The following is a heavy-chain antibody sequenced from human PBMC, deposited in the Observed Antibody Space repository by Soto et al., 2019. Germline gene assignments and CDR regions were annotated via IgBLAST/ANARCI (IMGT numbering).Heavy chain of an antibody. Sequence: GGSLRLSCAASGFTFSSYGMHWVRQAPGKGLEWVAVIWYDGSNKYYADSVKGRFTISRDNSKNTLYLQMNSLRAEDTAVYYCARESSYLTGTTDYWGQGTLVTVSS. J-gene: IGHJ4*02. CDR1: GFTFSSYG. CDR2: IWYDGSNK. CDR3: ARESSYLTGTTDY. V-gene: IGHV3-33*01. D-gene: IGHD1-7*01.